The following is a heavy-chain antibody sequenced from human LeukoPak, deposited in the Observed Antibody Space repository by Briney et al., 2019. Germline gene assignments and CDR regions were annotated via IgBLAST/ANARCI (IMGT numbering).Heavy chain of an antibody. CDR3: ARDPLGYSSSWYNY. V-gene: IGHV4-34*01. CDR2: INHSGST. Sequence: PSETLSLTCAVYGGSFSGYYWSWIPHPPGKGLEWIGEINHSGSTNYNPSVKSRVTISVDTSKNQLPLKLSSVTAADTAVYYCARDPLGYSSSWYNYWGQGTLVIVSS. D-gene: IGHD6-13*01. J-gene: IGHJ4*02. CDR1: GGSFSGYY.